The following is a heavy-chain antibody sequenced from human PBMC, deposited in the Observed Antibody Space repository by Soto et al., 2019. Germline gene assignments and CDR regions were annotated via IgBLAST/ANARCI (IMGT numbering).Heavy chain of an antibody. CDR3: ARSWAVAGSYDY. Sequence: EVQLVESGGGLVQPGGSLRLSCAASGFTVGSNYMNWVRQAPGKGLEWVSVIYSGGSTYYADSVKGRFTISRDNSKNTLYLQMNSLRAEDTAVHYCARSWAVAGSYDYWGQGTLVTVSS. J-gene: IGHJ4*02. CDR2: IYSGGST. V-gene: IGHV3-66*01. D-gene: IGHD6-19*01. CDR1: GFTVGSNY.